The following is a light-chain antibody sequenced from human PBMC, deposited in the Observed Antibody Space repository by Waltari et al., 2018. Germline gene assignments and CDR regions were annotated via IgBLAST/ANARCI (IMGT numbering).Light chain of an antibody. V-gene: IGLV2-14*01. Sequence: QSALTQPASVSGSPGQSITISCSGTDSDVGAYDFVSWYQQHPGKAPHLIIYEVRNRPAGFSNRCSASKSGNTASLTISGLQAEDEADYYCSSYTTSSAPGVFGTGTRVTVL. CDR1: DSDVGAYDF. CDR2: EVR. J-gene: IGLJ1*01. CDR3: SSYTTSSAPGV.